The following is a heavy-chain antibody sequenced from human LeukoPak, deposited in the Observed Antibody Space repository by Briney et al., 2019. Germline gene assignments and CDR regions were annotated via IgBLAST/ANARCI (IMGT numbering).Heavy chain of an antibody. J-gene: IGHJ6*03. D-gene: IGHD3-3*02. V-gene: IGHV3-23*01. CDR3: AKDQNRIFGVVTNYYYYYYMDV. CDR2: ISGGGSNI. CDR1: GFAFSSYG. Sequence: PGGSLRLSCAASGFAFSSYGMSWVRQAPGKGLEWVSAISGGGSNIYYADSVKGRFTISRDNSKNTLILQMDSLRAEDTAVYYRAKDQNRIFGVVTNYYYYYYMDVWGKGTTVTVSS.